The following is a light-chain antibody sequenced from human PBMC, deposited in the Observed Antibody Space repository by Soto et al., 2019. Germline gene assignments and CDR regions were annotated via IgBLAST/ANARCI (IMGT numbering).Light chain of an antibody. CDR3: QQSFSTPYT. J-gene: IGKJ2*01. CDR1: QSITNY. CDR2: AAS. Sequence: DVQMTQSPSSLSASVGDRVTITCRASQSITNYLNWYQQKPGKAPKLLIYAASSLQSGVQSRFSGSGSGTDFTLTISSLQPEDFATYYCQQSFSTPYTFGQGTKLEIK. V-gene: IGKV1-39*01.